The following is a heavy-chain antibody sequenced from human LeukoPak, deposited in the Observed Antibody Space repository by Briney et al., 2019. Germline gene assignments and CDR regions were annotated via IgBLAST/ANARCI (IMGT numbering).Heavy chain of an antibody. Sequence: ASVKVSCKASGGTFSSYAISWVRQAPGQGLEWMGGIIPIFGTANYAQKFQGRVTITADKSTSTAYMELSSLRSEDTAVYYCARDRSSGSHFDYWGQGTLVTVSS. J-gene: IGHJ4*02. V-gene: IGHV1-69*06. CDR2: IIPIFGTA. CDR3: ARDRSSGSHFDY. CDR1: GGTFSSYA. D-gene: IGHD3-22*01.